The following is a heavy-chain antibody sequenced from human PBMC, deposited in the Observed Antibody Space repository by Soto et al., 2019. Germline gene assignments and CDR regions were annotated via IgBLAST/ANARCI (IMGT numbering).Heavy chain of an antibody. CDR3: ARVEMATGPNDY. D-gene: IGHD5-12*01. CDR2: IYYSGST. V-gene: IGHV4-59*01. Sequence: SETLSLTCTVSGGSISSYYWSWIRQPPGKGLEWIGYIYYSGSTNYNPSLKSRVTISVDTSKNQFSLKLSSVTAADTAVYYCARVEMATGPNDYWGQGTLVTVSS. J-gene: IGHJ4*02. CDR1: GGSISSYY.